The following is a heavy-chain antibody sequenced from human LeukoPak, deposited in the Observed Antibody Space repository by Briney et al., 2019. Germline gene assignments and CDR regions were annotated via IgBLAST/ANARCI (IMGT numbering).Heavy chain of an antibody. CDR2: VIPIFVTA. J-gene: IGHJ4*02. CDR3: AGESSDCSSTSCYWDPFDN. D-gene: IGHD2-2*01. CDR1: RGTFSSYS. Sequence: SSVKVSCKASRGTFSSYSISWVRQAPGHGREWMGGVIPIFVTANYAQKFLGRVTTTADDSTSTAHMELSSLRSEDAAVYYCAGESSDCSSTSCYWDPFDNWGQGTLVTVSS. V-gene: IGHV1-69*13.